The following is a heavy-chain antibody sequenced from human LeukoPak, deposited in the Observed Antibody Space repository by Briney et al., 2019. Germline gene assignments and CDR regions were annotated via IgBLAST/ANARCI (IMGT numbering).Heavy chain of an antibody. CDR2: ISTDGSST. J-gene: IGHJ6*02. V-gene: IGHV3-74*01. CDR3: ASYLTSIPPGMDV. D-gene: IGHD2/OR15-2a*01. Sequence: GGSLRLSCAASGFTFSRYWMHWLRHAPGKGLVWVSRISTDGSSTTYADSVKGRFTISRDNGRNTLYLQMYSLRAEDTAVYYCASYLTSIPPGMDVWGQGTTVTVSS. CDR1: GFTFSRYW.